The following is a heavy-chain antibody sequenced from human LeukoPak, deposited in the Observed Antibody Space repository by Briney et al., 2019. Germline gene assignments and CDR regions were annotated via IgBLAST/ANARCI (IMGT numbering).Heavy chain of an antibody. CDR3: ARSARNYYGSDEDAFDI. D-gene: IGHD3-10*01. CDR1: GGSISSYSYY. V-gene: IGHV4-39*01. Sequence: SETLSLTCTVSGGSISSYSYYWVWVRQPPGKGLEWIGTIYYTGLTFYNPSLKSRVTTSVDTSKNQFSLKLSSVTAADTAVYYCARSARNYYGSDEDAFDIWGQGTMVTVSS. CDR2: IYYTGLT. J-gene: IGHJ3*02.